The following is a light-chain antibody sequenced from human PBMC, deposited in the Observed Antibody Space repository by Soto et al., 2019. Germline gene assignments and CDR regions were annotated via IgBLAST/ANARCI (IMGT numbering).Light chain of an antibody. CDR3: QQRSNWPLT. CDR2: DAS. V-gene: IGKV3-11*01. J-gene: IGKJ4*01. Sequence: EIVLTQSPATLSLSPGQRATLSCRASQSIRSYLAWYQQKPGQAPRLLIYDASNRATGIPARLSGSGSGTDFTLTISSLEPEDFAVYYCQQRSNWPLTFGGGTKVDIK. CDR1: QSIRSY.